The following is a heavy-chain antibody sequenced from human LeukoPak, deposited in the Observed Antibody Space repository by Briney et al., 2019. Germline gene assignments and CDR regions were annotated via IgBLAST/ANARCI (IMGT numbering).Heavy chain of an antibody. D-gene: IGHD3-3*01. V-gene: IGHV3-11*01. J-gene: IGHJ6*02. CDR1: GFTFSDYC. Sequence: PGGSPRLSCAASGFTFSDYCMSWIRQAPGKGLEWVSYISSSGSTIYYADSVKGRFTISRDNAKNPLYLQMNSLRAEDTAVYYCARAFLEWLSPGYYYYYGMDVWGQGTTVTVSS. CDR2: ISSSGSTI. CDR3: ARAFLEWLSPGYYYYYGMDV.